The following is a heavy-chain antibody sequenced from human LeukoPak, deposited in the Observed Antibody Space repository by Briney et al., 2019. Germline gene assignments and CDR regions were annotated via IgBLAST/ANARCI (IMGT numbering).Heavy chain of an antibody. J-gene: IGHJ3*02. D-gene: IGHD3-16*01. CDR3: ARPVFMITFGGVIGDAFDI. CDR1: GGSISSSSYY. V-gene: IGHV4-39*01. Sequence: PSETLSLTCTVSGGSISSSSYYWGWIRQPPGKGLEWIGSIYYSGSTYYNPSLKSRVTISVDTSKNQFSLKLSSVTAEDTAVYYCARPVFMITFGGVIGDAFDIWGQGTMVTVSS. CDR2: IYYSGST.